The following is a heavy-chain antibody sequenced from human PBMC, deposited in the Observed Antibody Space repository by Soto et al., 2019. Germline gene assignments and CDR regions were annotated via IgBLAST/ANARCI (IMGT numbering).Heavy chain of an antibody. D-gene: IGHD3-3*01. J-gene: IGHJ4*02. CDR3: AAGDDFWSGYLDY. V-gene: IGHV1-58*01. CDR1: GFTFTSSA. CDR2: IIVGSGNT. Sequence: SVKVSCKASGFTFTSSAVQWVRQARGQRLEWIGWIIVGSGNTNYAQKFQERVTITRDMSTSTAYMELSSLRSEDTAVYYCAAGDDFWSGYLDYWGQGTLVTVSS.